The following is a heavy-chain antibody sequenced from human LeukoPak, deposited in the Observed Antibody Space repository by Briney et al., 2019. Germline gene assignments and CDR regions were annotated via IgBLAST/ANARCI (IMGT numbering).Heavy chain of an antibody. V-gene: IGHV4-39*01. CDR2: IYYSGST. J-gene: IGHJ4*02. Sequence: SETLSLTCTVSGGSISSSSYYWGWIRQPPGKGLEWIGSIYYSGSTYYNPSLKSRVTISVDTSKNQFSLKLSSVTAADTAVYYCAMGGSWQQPFDYWGQGTLVTVSS. CDR1: GGSISSSSYY. D-gene: IGHD6-13*01. CDR3: AMGGSWQQPFDY.